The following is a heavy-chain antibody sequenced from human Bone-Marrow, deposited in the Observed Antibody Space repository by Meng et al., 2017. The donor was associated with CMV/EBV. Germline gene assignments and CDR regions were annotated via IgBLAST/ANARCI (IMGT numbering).Heavy chain of an antibody. J-gene: IGHJ4*02. Sequence: LRTSEVGVGWIRQPPGKALEWLALIYWNDDKRHSPSLKSRLTITKDTSKNQVVLTTTNMDPVDTATYYCAHIRVYCSSTSCTYYFDYWGQGTLVTVSS. D-gene: IGHD2-2*01. CDR3: AHIRVYCSSTSCTYYFDY. CDR1: LRTSEVG. V-gene: IGHV2-5*01. CDR2: IYWNDDK.